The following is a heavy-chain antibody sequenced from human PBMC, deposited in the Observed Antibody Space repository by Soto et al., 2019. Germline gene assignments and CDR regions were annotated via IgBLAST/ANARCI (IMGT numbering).Heavy chain of an antibody. V-gene: IGHV3-9*01. J-gene: IGHJ3*02. CDR2: ISWNSGSI. CDR1: GFTFDDYA. CDR3: AKEAYCGGDCYDAFDI. Sequence: DVQLVESGGGLVQPGRSLRLSCAASGFTFDDYAMHWVRQAPGKGLEWVSGISWNSGSIGYADSVKGRFTISRDNAKKSLYLQMNSLRAEDTALYYCAKEAYCGGDCYDAFDIWGQGTMVTVSS. D-gene: IGHD2-21*01.